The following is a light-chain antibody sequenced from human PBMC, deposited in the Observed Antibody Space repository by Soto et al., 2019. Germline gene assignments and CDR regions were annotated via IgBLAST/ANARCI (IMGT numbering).Light chain of an antibody. J-gene: IGLJ2*01. V-gene: IGLV2-23*02. CDR3: CSYAGSSTFV. CDR2: EVS. CDR1: SSDVGSYNL. Sequence: QSALTQPASVSGSPGQSITISCTGTSSDVGSYNLVSWYQQHPGKAPKLMIYEVSKRPSGVSNRFSGSKSGNTASLTISWLQAEDEADYYCCSYAGSSTFVFGGGTKVTVL.